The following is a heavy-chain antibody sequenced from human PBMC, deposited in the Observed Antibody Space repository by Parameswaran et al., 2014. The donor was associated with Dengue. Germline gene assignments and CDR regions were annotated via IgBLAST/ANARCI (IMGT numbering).Heavy chain of an antibody. CDR2: IYYSGST. J-gene: IGHJ4*02. Sequence: PGKGLEWIGSIYYSGSTYYNPSLKSRVTISVDTSKNQFSLKLSSVTAADTAVYYCARHGEEEMATMTFDYWGQGTLVTVSS. D-gene: IGHD5-24*01. V-gene: IGHV4-39*01. CDR3: ARHGEEEMATMTFDY.